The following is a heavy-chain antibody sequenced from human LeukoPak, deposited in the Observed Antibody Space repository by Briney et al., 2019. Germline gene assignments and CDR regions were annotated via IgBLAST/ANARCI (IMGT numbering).Heavy chain of an antibody. J-gene: IGHJ4*02. V-gene: IGHV1-2*02. CDR3: ARERKLVGATVYYFDY. CDR1: GYTFTGYY. Sequence: ASVKVSCKASGYTFTGYYMHWVRQAPEQGLEWMGWINPNSGGTNYAQKFQGRVTMTRDTSISTAYMELSRLRSDDTAVYYCARERKLVGATVYYFDYWGQGTLVTVSS. D-gene: IGHD1-26*01. CDR2: INPNSGGT.